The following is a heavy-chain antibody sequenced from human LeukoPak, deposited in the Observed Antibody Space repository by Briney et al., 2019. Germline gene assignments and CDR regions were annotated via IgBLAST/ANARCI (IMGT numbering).Heavy chain of an antibody. J-gene: IGHJ3*02. CDR1: GITFKNYA. Sequence: GWSLRLTCAVSGITFKNYALSWVRQAPGKGLEWVSGISGDGDSRYYADSVYGRFTISRDKSYLQMNSLRGEDTAVYFCARHMQTSMFSAGAAFDIWGQGTWVTVSS. V-gene: IGHV3-23*01. D-gene: IGHD3-10*02. CDR2: ISGDGDSR. CDR3: ARHMQTSMFSAGAAFDI.